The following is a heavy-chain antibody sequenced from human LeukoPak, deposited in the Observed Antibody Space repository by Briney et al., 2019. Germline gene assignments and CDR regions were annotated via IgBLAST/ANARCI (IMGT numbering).Heavy chain of an antibody. J-gene: IGHJ4*02. V-gene: IGHV3-15*01. D-gene: IGHD3-10*01. CDR2: IKSKTDGGTT. CDR3: TTDLGFVDGVYYFDY. Sequence: GGSLRLSCAASGFTFSNAWMSWVRQAPGKGLEWVRRIKSKTDGGTTDYAAPVKGRFTISRDDSKNTLYLQMNSLKTEDTAVYYCTTDLGFVDGVYYFDYWGQGTLVTVSS. CDR1: GFTFSNAW.